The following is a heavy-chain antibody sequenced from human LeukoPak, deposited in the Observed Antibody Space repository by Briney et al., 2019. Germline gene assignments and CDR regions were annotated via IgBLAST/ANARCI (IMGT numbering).Heavy chain of an antibody. D-gene: IGHD3-10*01. J-gene: IGHJ4*02. CDR3: AKSLGGDYGSGSYYVAFDS. CDR1: GFTFSSYS. CDR2: ISSSSSYI. Sequence: PGGSLRLSCAASGFTFSSYSMNWVRQAPGKGLEWVSSISSSSSYIYYADSVKGRFTISRDTSKNTLWLQMNSLRVDDTALYYCAKSLGGDYGSGSYYVAFDSWGQGTLVTVSS. V-gene: IGHV3-21*04.